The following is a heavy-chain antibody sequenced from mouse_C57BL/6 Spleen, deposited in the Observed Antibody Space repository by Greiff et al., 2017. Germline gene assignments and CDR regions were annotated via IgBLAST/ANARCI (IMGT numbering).Heavy chain of an antibody. Sequence: QVQLQQSGAELARPGASVKLSCKASGYTFTSYGISWVKQRTGQGLEWIGEIYPRSGNTYYNEKFKGKATLTADKSSSTAYVGLRSLTSEDSAVYFCARLGVTTTGTWFAYWGQGTLVTVSA. CDR1: GYTFTSYG. V-gene: IGHV1-81*01. CDR3: ARLGVTTTGTWFAY. J-gene: IGHJ3*01. CDR2: IYPRSGNT. D-gene: IGHD2-2*01.